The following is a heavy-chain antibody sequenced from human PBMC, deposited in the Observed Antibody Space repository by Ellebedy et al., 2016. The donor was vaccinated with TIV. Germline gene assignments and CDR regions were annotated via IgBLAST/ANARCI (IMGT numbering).Heavy chain of an antibody. J-gene: IGHJ4*02. Sequence: PGGSLRLSCAASGFTFSSYGMHWVRQAPGKGLEWVAVIWYDAFNKYYADSLKGRFTISRDNSKNTLYLQMDSLRAEDTAVYYCAREQSPYYDILTDSFDYWGQGSLVTVSS. D-gene: IGHD3-9*01. CDR1: GFTFSSYG. CDR3: AREQSPYYDILTDSFDY. CDR2: IWYDAFNK. V-gene: IGHV3-33*01.